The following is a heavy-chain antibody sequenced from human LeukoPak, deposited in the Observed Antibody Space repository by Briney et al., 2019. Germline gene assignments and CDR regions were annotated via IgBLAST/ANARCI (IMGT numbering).Heavy chain of an antibody. J-gene: IGHJ4*02. Sequence: GGSLRLSCAASGFTFSSYAMSWVRQAPGKGLEWVSAISGSGGSTYYADSVKGRFTISRDNSKNTLYLQMNSLRAEDTAVYYCATKLGYCSSTSCYAGYYFDYWGQGTLVTVSS. CDR3: ATKLGYCSSTSCYAGYYFDY. CDR1: GFTFSSYA. V-gene: IGHV3-23*01. CDR2: ISGSGGST. D-gene: IGHD2-2*01.